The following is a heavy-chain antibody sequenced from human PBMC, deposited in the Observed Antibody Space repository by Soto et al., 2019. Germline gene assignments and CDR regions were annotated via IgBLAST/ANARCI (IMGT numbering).Heavy chain of an antibody. Sequence: GGSLRLSCAASGFTFSDYYMSWIRQAPGKGLEWVSYISSSGSTIYYADSVKGRFTISRDNAKNSLYLQMSSLRAEDTAVYYCARASYSSSSFFFDFWGQGTPVTVSS. D-gene: IGHD6-6*01. CDR2: ISSSGSTI. J-gene: IGHJ4*02. CDR1: GFTFSDYY. V-gene: IGHV3-11*01. CDR3: ARASYSSSSFFFDF.